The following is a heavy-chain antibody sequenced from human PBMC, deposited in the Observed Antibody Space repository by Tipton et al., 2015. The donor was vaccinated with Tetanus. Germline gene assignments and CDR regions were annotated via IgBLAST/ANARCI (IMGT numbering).Heavy chain of an antibody. J-gene: IGHJ4*02. D-gene: IGHD2/OR15-2a*01. CDR1: GGSFSNYY. CDR2: IYYSGST. CDR3: SSSPGNQYLAFFDY. Sequence: TLSLTCAVYGGSFSNYYWSWIRQPPGKGLEWIGYIYYSGSTYYNPSLKSRVTISIDTSKNQFSLRLSSVTAADTAEYYCSSSPGNQYLAFFDYWGRGTLVTVSS. V-gene: IGHV4-30-4*08.